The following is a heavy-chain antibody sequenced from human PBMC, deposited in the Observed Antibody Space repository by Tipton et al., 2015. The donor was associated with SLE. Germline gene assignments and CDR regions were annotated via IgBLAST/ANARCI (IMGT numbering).Heavy chain of an antibody. CDR2: MNQDGNEK. V-gene: IGHV3-7*01. CDR3: ARAPRGGDTSYYFDY. CDR1: GFTFSSYG. D-gene: IGHD2-21*02. Sequence: GSLRLSCAASGFTFSSYGMHWVRQAPGKWLEWVANMNQDGNEKYYVDSVKGRFTISRDNAKNSLYLQMNSLRAEDTAVYYCARAPRGGDTSYYFDYWGQGTLVTVSS. J-gene: IGHJ4*02.